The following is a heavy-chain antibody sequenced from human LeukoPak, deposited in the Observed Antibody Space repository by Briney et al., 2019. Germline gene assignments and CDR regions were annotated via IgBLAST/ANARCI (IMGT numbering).Heavy chain of an antibody. J-gene: IGHJ5*02. CDR1: GGSFSGYY. CDR3: ARGLPNRYDGDYPGWFDP. V-gene: IGHV4-34*01. D-gene: IGHD4-17*01. Sequence: PSETLSLTCAVYGGSFSGYYWSWIRQPPGKGLEWIGEINHSGSTNYNPSLKSRVTISVDTSKNQFSLKLSSVTAADTAVYYCARGLPNRYDGDYPGWFDPWGQGTLLTFS. CDR2: INHSGST.